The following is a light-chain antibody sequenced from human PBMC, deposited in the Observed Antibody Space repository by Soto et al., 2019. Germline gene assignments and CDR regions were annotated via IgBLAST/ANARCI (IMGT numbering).Light chain of an antibody. V-gene: IGLV1-44*01. J-gene: IGLJ1*01. CDR1: SSNIGSNT. CDR3: AAWDDSLNAHYV. Sequence: QSVLTQPPSASGTPGQRVTISCSGSSSNIGSNTVNWYQQLPGTAPKLLIYSDDQRPSGVPDRFSGSKSGTSASLAISGLRSEDEADYYCAAWDDSLNAHYVFGTGTKLTVL. CDR2: SDD.